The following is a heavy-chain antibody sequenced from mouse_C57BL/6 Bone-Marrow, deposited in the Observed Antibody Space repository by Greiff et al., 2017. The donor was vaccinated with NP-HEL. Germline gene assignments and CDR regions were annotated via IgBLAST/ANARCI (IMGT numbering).Heavy chain of an antibody. V-gene: IGHV1-82*01. J-gene: IGHJ4*01. Sequence: QVQLKESGPELVKPGASVKISCKASGYAFSSSWMNWVKQRPGKGLEWIGRIYPGDGDTNYNGKFKGKATLTADKSSSTAYMQLSSLTSEDSAVYFCAAIYYYGSSYLYYAMDYWGQGTSVTVSS. D-gene: IGHD1-1*01. CDR1: GYAFSSSW. CDR3: AAIYYYGSSYLYYAMDY. CDR2: IYPGDGDT.